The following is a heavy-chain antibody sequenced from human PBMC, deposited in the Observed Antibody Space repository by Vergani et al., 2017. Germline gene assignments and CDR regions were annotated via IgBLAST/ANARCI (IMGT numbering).Heavy chain of an antibody. V-gene: IGHV3-48*01. Sequence: EVQMVESGGGLVKPGGSLRLSCVASGFTFSHYSMNWVRQAPGKGLEWVSYISSSSSTIYYADSVKGRFTISRDNAKNSLYLQMNSLRAEDTAVYYCARGRYGGFDYWGQGTLVTVSS. CDR2: ISSSSSTI. CDR1: GFTFSHYS. J-gene: IGHJ4*02. CDR3: ARGRYGGFDY. D-gene: IGHD4-23*01.